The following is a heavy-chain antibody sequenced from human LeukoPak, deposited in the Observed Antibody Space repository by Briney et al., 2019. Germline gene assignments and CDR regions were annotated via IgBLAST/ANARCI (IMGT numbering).Heavy chain of an antibody. CDR3: ARGPLAGEAMRYYYYCMDV. V-gene: IGHV1-46*01. CDR2: INPSGGST. Sequence: GASVKVSCKASGYTFTSYYMHWVRQAPGQGLEWMGIINPSGGSTSYAQKFQGRVTMTRDMSTSTVYMELSSLRSEDTAVYYCARGPLAGEAMRYYYYCMDVWGKGTTVTVSS. CDR1: GYTFTSYY. D-gene: IGHD3-16*01. J-gene: IGHJ6*03.